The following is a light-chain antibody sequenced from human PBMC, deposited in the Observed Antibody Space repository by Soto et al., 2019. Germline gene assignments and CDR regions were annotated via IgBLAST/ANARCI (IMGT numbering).Light chain of an antibody. J-gene: IGKJ1*01. CDR2: AAS. Sequence: AIRMTQSPSSLSASTGDRVTITCRASQDIRDYLVWYQQKPGKAPKVLIHAASTLQGGVSSRFSGSRSGTDFTLTINSLQPEDFATYYCHHSYTYPCTFGQGTKV. CDR3: HHSYTYPCT. V-gene: IGKV1-8*01. CDR1: QDIRDY.